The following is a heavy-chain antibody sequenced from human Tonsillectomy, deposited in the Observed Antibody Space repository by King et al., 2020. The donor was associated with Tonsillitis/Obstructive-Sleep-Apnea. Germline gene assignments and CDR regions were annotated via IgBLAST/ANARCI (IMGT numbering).Heavy chain of an antibody. CDR3: ARWLGYCSGGSCFPFDY. D-gene: IGHD2-15*01. V-gene: IGHV3-21*01. CDR2: ISSSRYYI. J-gene: IGHJ4*02. CDR1: VFTFSSYS. Sequence: VQLVESGGGLVKPGGSLRLSCVASVFTFSSYSMNWVRQAPGKGLDGVSSISSSRYYIYYADSVKGRFTISRYNAKNSLYLQMNSLRAEDTAVYYCARWLGYCSGGSCFPFDYWGQGTLVTVSS.